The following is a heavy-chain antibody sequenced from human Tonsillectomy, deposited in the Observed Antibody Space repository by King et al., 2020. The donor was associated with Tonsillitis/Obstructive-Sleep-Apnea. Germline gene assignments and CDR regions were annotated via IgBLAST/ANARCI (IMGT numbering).Heavy chain of an antibody. CDR3: ARGTLIPAGIEF. J-gene: IGHJ4*02. CDR1: GFTFSIYW. Sequence: VQLVESGGGLVQPGGSLRLSCAVSGFTFSIYWMHWFRQAPGMGLVWVSNINIAGSDTTYADSVKGRFTISRDNAKNTLYLQMNSLRAEDTAVYYCARGTLIPAGIEFWGQGTLVNVSS. V-gene: IGHV3-74*01. CDR2: INIAGSDT. D-gene: IGHD2-2*01.